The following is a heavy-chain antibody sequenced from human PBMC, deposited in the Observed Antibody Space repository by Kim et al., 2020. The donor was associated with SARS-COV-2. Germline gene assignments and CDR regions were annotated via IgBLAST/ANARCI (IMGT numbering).Heavy chain of an antibody. D-gene: IGHD6-19*01. CDR1: GFTFSSYA. CDR2: ISGSGGST. V-gene: IGHV3-23*01. J-gene: IGHJ4*02. CDR3: AKNSGWYVYFDY. Sequence: GGSLRLSCAASGFTFSSYAMSWVRQAPGKGLEWVSAISGSGGSTYYADSVKGRFTISRNNSKNTLYLQMNSLRAEDTAVYYCAKNSGWYVYFDYWGQGTLVTVSS.